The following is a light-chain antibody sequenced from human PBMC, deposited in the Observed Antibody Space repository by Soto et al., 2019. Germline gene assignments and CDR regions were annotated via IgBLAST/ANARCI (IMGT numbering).Light chain of an antibody. CDR1: QSLLHSNGYNY. Sequence: DIVMTQSPLSLPVTPGEPASISCRSSQSLLHSNGYNYLDWYLQKPGQSPQLLIYLGSNRASGVPDRVSGSGSGTDFTLKISRVEAEDVGVYYCMQALQTPPNTFGGGTKVEIK. V-gene: IGKV2-28*01. J-gene: IGKJ4*01. CDR2: LGS. CDR3: MQALQTPPNT.